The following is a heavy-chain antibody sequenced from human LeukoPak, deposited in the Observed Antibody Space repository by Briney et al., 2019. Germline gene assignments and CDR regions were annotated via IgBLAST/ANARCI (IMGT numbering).Heavy chain of an antibody. CDR3: AKDIVGGSSSWQIDY. CDR2: ISWNSGSI. Sequence: GGSLRLSCAASGFTFDDYAMHWVRQAPGKGLEWVSGISWNSGSIGYADSVKGRFTISRDNAKNSLYLQMNSLRAEDTALYYCAKDIVGGSSSWQIDYWGQGTLVTVSS. J-gene: IGHJ4*02. CDR1: GFTFDDYA. D-gene: IGHD6-13*01. V-gene: IGHV3-9*01.